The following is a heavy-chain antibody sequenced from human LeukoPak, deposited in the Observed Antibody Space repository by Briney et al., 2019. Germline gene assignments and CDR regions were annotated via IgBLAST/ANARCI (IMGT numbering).Heavy chain of an antibody. J-gene: IGHJ6*03. CDR1: GFTFSSYG. CDR3: AKAYDSGAYYYYYYYMDV. V-gene: IGHV3-30*18. D-gene: IGHD3-10*01. CDR2: ISYDGSNK. Sequence: GGSLRLSCAASGFTFSSYGMRWVRQAPGKGLEWVAVISYDGSNKYYADSVKGRFTISRDNSKNTLYLQMNSLRAEDTAVYYCAKAYDSGAYYYYYYYMDVWGKGTTVTVSS.